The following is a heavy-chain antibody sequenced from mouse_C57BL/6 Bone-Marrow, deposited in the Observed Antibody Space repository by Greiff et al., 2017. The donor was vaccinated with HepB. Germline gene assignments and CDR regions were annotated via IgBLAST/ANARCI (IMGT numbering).Heavy chain of an antibody. CDR2: INPNNGGT. CDR1: GYTFTDYY. V-gene: IGHV1-26*01. J-gene: IGHJ3*01. D-gene: IGHD4-1*02. CDR3: APTGTRFAY. Sequence: EVQLQQSGPELVKPGASVKISCKASGYTFTDYYMNWVKQSHGKSLEWIGDINPNNGGTSYNQKFKGKATLTVDKSSSTAYMELRSLTSEDSAVYYCAPTGTRFAYWGQGTLVTVSA.